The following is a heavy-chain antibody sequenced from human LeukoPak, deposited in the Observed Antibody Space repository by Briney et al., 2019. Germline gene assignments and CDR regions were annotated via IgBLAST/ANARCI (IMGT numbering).Heavy chain of an antibody. D-gene: IGHD3-3*01. J-gene: IGHJ6*02. V-gene: IGHV1-8*02. Sequence: GASVKVSCKASGYIFTDYHIHWVRQAPGQGLEWMGWMNPNSGNTGYAQKFQGRVTMTRNTSISTAYMELSSLRSEDTAVYYCARGVGGRDYDFWSGYSYYYYYYGMDVWGQGTTVTVSS. CDR2: MNPNSGNT. CDR3: ARGVGGRDYDFWSGYSYYYYYYGMDV. CDR1: GYIFTDYH.